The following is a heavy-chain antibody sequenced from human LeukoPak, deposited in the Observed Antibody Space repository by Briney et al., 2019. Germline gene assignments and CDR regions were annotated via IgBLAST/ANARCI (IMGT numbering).Heavy chain of an antibody. CDR2: ISAYNGNT. Sequence: ASVKVSCKASGCTFTSYGISWVRQAPGQGLEWMGWISAYNGNTNYAQKLQGRVTMTTDTSTSTAYMELRSLRSDDTAVYYCARIRKERAAHPPYNWFDPWGQGTLVTVSS. V-gene: IGHV1-18*01. J-gene: IGHJ5*02. CDR1: GCTFTSYG. CDR3: ARIRKERAAHPPYNWFDP. D-gene: IGHD6-13*01.